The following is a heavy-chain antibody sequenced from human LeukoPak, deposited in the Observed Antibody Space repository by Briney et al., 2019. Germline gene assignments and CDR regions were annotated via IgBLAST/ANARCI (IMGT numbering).Heavy chain of an antibody. Sequence: PSQTLSLTCTVSGGSISSGGYYWSWIRQHPGKGLEWIGYIYYSGSTYYNPSLKSRVTISVDTSKNQFSLKLSSVTAADTAVYYCARGRSVTRSYWYFDLWGRGTLVTVSS. CDR3: ARGRSVTRSYWYFDL. J-gene: IGHJ2*01. V-gene: IGHV4-31*03. CDR1: GGSISSGGYY. CDR2: IYYSGST. D-gene: IGHD4-17*01.